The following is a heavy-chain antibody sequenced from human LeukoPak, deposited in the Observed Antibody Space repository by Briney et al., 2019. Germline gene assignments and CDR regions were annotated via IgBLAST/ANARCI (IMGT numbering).Heavy chain of an antibody. CDR3: ARRHCTNGVCYFDY. CDR2: LSDSGGST. D-gene: IGHD2-8*01. J-gene: IGHJ4*02. V-gene: IGHV3-23*01. Sequence: GGSLRLSCAASGFTFNNAWMSWVRQAPGKGLEWVSALSDSGGSTYYADSVKGRFTVSRDNSKNTLYLQMNSLRAEDTAVYYCARRHCTNGVCYFDYWGQGTLVAVSS. CDR1: GFTFNNAW.